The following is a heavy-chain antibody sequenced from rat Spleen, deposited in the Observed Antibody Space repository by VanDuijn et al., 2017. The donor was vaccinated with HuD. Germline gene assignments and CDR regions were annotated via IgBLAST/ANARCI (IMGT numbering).Heavy chain of an antibody. J-gene: IGHJ2*01. CDR3: TTGVY. V-gene: IGHV5-20*01. Sequence: EVQLVESDGGLVQPGRSLNLSCAASGFTFSDYFMAWVRQAPTKGLEWVASITNSGDSTYYRDSVKGRFTISRHNAKTTLYLQMDSLRSEDTATYYCTTGVYWGQGVMVTVSS. CDR2: ITNSGDST. CDR1: GFTFSDYF.